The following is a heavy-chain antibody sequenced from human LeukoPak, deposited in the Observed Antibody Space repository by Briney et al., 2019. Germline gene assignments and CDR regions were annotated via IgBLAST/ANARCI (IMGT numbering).Heavy chain of an antibody. Sequence: GASVKVSCKASGGSFSSYAISWVRQAPGQGLEWMGGIIPIFGTANYAQKFQGRVTITAHKSTSTAYMELSSLRSEDTAVYYCARVPGSGSYYGDPYFDYWGQGTLVTVSS. CDR2: IIPIFGTA. J-gene: IGHJ4*02. CDR3: ARVPGSGSYYGDPYFDY. D-gene: IGHD3-10*01. CDR1: GGSFSSYA. V-gene: IGHV1-69*06.